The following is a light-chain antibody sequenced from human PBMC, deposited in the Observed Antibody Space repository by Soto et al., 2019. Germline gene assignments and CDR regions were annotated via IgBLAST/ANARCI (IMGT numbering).Light chain of an antibody. V-gene: IGKV3-15*01. CDR3: QQYNNWPLT. Sequence: EIVLTQSPATLSVSPGDRATLSCRASQSVSSDLAWFQQKPGQAPRFLIYGASTRATGIPARFSGSGSGTEVTLTISSLQSEDFAIYYCQQYNNWPLTFGGGTQVEIK. J-gene: IGKJ4*01. CDR1: QSVSSD. CDR2: GAS.